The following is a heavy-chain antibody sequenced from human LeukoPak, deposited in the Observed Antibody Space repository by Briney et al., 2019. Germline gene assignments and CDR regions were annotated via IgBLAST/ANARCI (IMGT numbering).Heavy chain of an antibody. CDR1: GYRFTNYW. CDR2: IYPGDSDT. V-gene: IGHV5-51*01. J-gene: IGHJ4*02. CDR3: ARLLQGVAGTWGY. D-gene: IGHD6-19*01. Sequence: GGSLRLSCKGSGYRFTNYWIGWVRQMPGKGLEWMGVIYPGDSDTRYSPSFQGQVTVSADKSITTAYLQWSSLKASDTAMYYCARLLQGVAGTWGYWGQGTLVTVS.